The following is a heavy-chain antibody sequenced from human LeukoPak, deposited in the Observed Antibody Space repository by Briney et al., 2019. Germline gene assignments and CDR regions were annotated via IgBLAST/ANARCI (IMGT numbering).Heavy chain of an antibody. CDR1: GFTFSSYW. CDR2: INSDGSST. CDR3: ARTSSWGFDY. J-gene: IGHJ4*02. V-gene: IGHV3-74*01. D-gene: IGHD6-13*01. Sequence: GGSLRRSCAASGFTFSSYWMHWVRQAPGKGLVYVSRINSDGSSTNYADSVKGRFTISRDNAKNTLYLQMDSLRAEDTAVYYCARTSSWGFDYWGQGTLVTVSS.